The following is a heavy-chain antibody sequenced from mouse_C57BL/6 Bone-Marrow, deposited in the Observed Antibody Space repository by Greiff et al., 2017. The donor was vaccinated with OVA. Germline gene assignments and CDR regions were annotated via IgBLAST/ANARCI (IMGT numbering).Heavy chain of an antibody. D-gene: IGHD1-1*01. CDR2: ISDGGSYT. J-gene: IGHJ4*01. CDR1: GFTFSSYA. V-gene: IGHV5-4*01. CDR3: ARDQGGRAMDY. Sequence: EVMLVESGGGLVKPGGSLKLSCAASGFTFSSYAMSWVRQTPEKRLEWVATISDGGSYTYYPDNVKGRFTISRDNAKNNLYLQMSHLKSEDTAMYYCARDQGGRAMDYWGQGTSVTVSS.